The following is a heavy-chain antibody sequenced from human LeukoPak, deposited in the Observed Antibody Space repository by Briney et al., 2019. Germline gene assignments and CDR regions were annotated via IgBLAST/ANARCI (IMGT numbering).Heavy chain of an antibody. Sequence: SETLSLTCNVSGASITDAYWSWLRQPPGKGLEWIGYIYYRGGTNYNPSLRSRVSMSVDTSRNQFSLNLNSVTAADTAVYYCARTFSIATSGTASKIHWYFDVWGRGTLVAVSS. CDR1: GASITDAY. D-gene: IGHD6-6*01. CDR3: ARTFSIATSGTASKIHWYFDV. J-gene: IGHJ2*01. V-gene: IGHV4-59*12. CDR2: IYYRGGT.